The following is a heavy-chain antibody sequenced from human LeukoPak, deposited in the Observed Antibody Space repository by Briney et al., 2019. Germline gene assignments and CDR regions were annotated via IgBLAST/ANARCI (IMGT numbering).Heavy chain of an antibody. CDR1: GFTFRRYA. D-gene: IGHD2-2*01. CDR3: ARDRYASRSYVMDV. Sequence: GGSLRLSCELSGFTFRRYAMHWDRQAPGKGLEWLAVVSYDGGNEYYADSVKGRFTISRGKSRNTAFLQMDSLRHEDTGVYFCARDRYASRSYVMDVWGQGTTVVVSS. V-gene: IGHV3-30*04. CDR2: VSYDGGNE. J-gene: IGHJ6*02.